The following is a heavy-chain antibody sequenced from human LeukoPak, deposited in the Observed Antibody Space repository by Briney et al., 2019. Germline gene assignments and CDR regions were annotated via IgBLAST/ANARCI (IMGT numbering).Heavy chain of an antibody. CDR1: GFTFSYYG. V-gene: IGHV3-33*01. J-gene: IGHJ4*02. CDR2: VWHDGSNK. D-gene: IGHD4-11*01. CDR3: ARELRSPPPLQVFYFDY. Sequence: GKSLRLSCATSGFTFSYYGMHWVRQAPGKGLEWVAVVWHDGSNKHYADSVKGRFTISRDNSKNTLYLQMNSLRAEDTAVYYCARELRSPPPLQVFYFDYWGQGTLVTVSS.